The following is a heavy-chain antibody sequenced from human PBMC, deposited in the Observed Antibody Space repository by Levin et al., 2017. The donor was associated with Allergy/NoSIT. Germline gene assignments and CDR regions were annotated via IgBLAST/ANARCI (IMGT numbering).Heavy chain of an antibody. CDR3: ARHEGSWYSSYYFDY. J-gene: IGHJ4*02. Sequence: GGSLRLSCKGSGYSFTSYWISWVRQMPGKGLEWMGRIDPSDSYTNYSPSFQGHVTISADKSISTAYLQWSSLKASDTAMYYCARHEGSWYSSYYFDYWGQGTLVTVSS. D-gene: IGHD6-13*01. CDR2: IDPSDSYT. V-gene: IGHV5-10-1*01. CDR1: GYSFTSYW.